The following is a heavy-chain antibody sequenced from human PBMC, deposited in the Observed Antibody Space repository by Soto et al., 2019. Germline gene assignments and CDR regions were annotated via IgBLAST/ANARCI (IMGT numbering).Heavy chain of an antibody. J-gene: IGHJ4*02. CDR1: GYTFTSYL. D-gene: IGHD1-26*01. CDR3: ARVLGGATPFFVY. V-gene: IGHV1-46*01. Sequence: ASVKVSCKASGYTFTSYLIHWVRQAPGQGLEWMGIINPSGGSANYAQKFQGRVTMTRDTSTSTVYMELSSLRSEDAAVYYCARVLGGATPFFVYWGQGTLVTVSS. CDR2: INPSGGSA.